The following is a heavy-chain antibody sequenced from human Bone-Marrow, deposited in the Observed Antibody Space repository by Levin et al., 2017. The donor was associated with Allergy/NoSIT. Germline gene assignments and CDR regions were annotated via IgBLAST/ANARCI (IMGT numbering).Heavy chain of an antibody. D-gene: IGHD3-3*01. CDR1: GGSISSSNW. V-gene: IGHV4-4*02. CDR2: IYHSGST. CDR3: ARDASRRSGGFGVVISGWFDP. Sequence: PSETLSLTCAVSGGSISSSNWWSWVRQPPGKGLEWIGEIYHSGSTNYNPSLKSRVTISVDKSKNQFSLKLSSVTAADTAVYYCARDASRRSGGFGVVISGWFDPWGQGTLVTVSS. J-gene: IGHJ5*02.